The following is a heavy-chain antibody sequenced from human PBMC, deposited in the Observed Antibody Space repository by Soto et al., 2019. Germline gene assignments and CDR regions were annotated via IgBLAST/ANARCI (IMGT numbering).Heavy chain of an antibody. CDR3: ARAHKTYIAAAGTFLYPFDY. V-gene: IGHV1-3*01. J-gene: IGHJ4*02. Sequence: QVQLVQSGAEVKKPGASVKVSCKASGYTFTSYAMHWVRQAPGQRLEWMGWINAGNGNTKYSQKFQVRVTITRDTSARTAYMELSSLRSEDTAVYYCARAHKTYIAAAGTFLYPFDYWGQGTLVTVSS. D-gene: IGHD6-13*01. CDR1: GYTFTSYA. CDR2: INAGNGNT.